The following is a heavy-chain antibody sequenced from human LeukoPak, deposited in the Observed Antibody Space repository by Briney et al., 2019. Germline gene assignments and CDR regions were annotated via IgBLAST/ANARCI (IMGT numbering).Heavy chain of an antibody. CDR2: ISAFTGNT. CDR1: GYTFTTYG. Sequence: GASVKVPCKTSGYTFTTYGISWVRQAPGQGLEYMGWISAFTGNTNYAQKFQGRVAMTMDTSTSTVEMELRSLKYDDTAVYFCARLSYDGEGYWGQGTLVTVSS. J-gene: IGHJ4*02. V-gene: IGHV1-18*01. D-gene: IGHD5-12*01. CDR3: ARLSYDGEGY.